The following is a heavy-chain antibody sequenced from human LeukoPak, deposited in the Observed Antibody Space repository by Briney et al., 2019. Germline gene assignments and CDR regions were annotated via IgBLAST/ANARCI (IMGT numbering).Heavy chain of an antibody. CDR1: GYTFTSNG. J-gene: IGHJ4*02. D-gene: IGHD3-22*01. CDR3: ARVPYDSSGYYYYLDY. CDR2: ISAYNGNT. V-gene: IGHV1-18*01. Sequence: ASVKVSCKPSGYTFTSNGISWVRQAPGQGLEWMGWISAYNGNTNYAQKVQGRFTMTTDTSTSTAYMELRSLRSDDTAVYYCARVPYDSSGYYYYLDYWGQGTLVTVSS.